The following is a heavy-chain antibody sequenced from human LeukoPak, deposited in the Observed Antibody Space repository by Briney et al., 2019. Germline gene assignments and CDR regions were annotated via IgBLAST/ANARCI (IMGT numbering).Heavy chain of an antibody. V-gene: IGHV3-23*01. CDR2: ISGSGVST. CDR3: ARRAGGYSHPYDY. CDR1: GFTFSSYA. D-gene: IGHD4-23*01. J-gene: IGHJ4*02. Sequence: GGSLRLSCAASGFTFSSYAMNWVRQATGKGLEWVSVISGSGVSTYYADSVKGRFTISRDNSKNTLYLQMNSLRAEDTAVYYCARRAGGYSHPYDYWGQGILVTVSS.